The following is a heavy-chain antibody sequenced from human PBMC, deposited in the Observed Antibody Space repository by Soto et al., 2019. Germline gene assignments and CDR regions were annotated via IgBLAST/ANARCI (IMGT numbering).Heavy chain of an antibody. J-gene: IGHJ3*02. CDR2: ISSSSSYI. CDR1: GFTFSSYS. CDR3: ARIKLGYCSGGSCLDAFDI. D-gene: IGHD2-15*01. Sequence: GGSLRLSCAASGFTFSSYSMNWVRQAPGKGLEWVSSISSSSSYIYYADSVKGRFTISRDNAKNSLYLQMNSLRAEDTAVYYCARIKLGYCSGGSCLDAFDIWGQGTMVTVSS. V-gene: IGHV3-21*01.